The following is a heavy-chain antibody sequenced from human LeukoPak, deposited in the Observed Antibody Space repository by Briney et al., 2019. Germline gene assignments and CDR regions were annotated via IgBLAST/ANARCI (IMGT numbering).Heavy chain of an antibody. J-gene: IGHJ5*02. CDR2: ISGSGGST. CDR1: GFTFSSYG. Sequence: PGGTLRLSCAASGFTFSSYGMSWVRQAPGKGLEWVSAISGSGGSTYYADSVKGRFTISRDNSKNSLFLQMNSLRAEDTAVYYCARGAEYDGSGSYYDGNWLDPWGQGTLVTVSS. D-gene: IGHD3-10*01. CDR3: ARGAEYDGSGSYYDGNWLDP. V-gene: IGHV3-23*01.